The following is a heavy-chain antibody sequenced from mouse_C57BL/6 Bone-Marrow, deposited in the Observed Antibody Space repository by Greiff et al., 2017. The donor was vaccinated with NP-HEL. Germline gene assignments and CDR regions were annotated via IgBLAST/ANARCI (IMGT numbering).Heavy chain of an antibody. D-gene: IGHD1-1*01. CDR3: ERLTTVVDWYFDV. V-gene: IGHV1-82*01. CDR1: GYAFSSSW. J-gene: IGHJ1*03. CDR2: IYPGDGDT. Sequence: QVQLQQSGPELVKPGASVKISCKASGYAFSSSWMNWVKQRPGQGLEWIGRIYPGDGDTNYNGKFKGKATLTADKSSSTAYMQLSSLTSEDSAVYFCERLTTVVDWYFDVWGTGTTVTVSS.